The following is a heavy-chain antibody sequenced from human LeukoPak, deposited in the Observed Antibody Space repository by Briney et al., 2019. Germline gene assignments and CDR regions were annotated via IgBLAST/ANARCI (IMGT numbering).Heavy chain of an antibody. CDR2: MDPNSGNT. D-gene: IGHD2-15*01. CDR1: GYTFTSYD. CDR3: ARGGPRGDSCDY. V-gene: IGHV1-8*01. Sequence: GASVKVSCKASGYTFTSYDINWVQQATGQGLEWMGWMDPNSGNTGYAQKFQGRVTMTRNTSISTAYMELSSLRSEDTAVYYCARGGPRGDSCDYWGQGTLVTVSS. J-gene: IGHJ4*02.